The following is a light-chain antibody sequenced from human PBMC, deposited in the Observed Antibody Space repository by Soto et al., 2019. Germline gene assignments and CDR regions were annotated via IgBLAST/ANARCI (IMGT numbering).Light chain of an antibody. V-gene: IGKV1-5*03. CDR1: QSISKG. J-gene: IGKJ2*01. CDR2: KAS. CDR3: QQYNSHLYT. Sequence: DIQMTQSPSTLSASVGDRVTITCRASQSISKGLAWYQQKPGKAPKLLIYKASSLEGGVPSRFSGSGSGTEFTLTISSLQPDDFATYYCQQYNSHLYTFGQGTKLEIK.